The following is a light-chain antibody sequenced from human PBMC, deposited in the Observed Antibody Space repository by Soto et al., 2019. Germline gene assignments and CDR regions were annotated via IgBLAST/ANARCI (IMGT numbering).Light chain of an antibody. CDR1: QSVSSN. CDR2: GAS. V-gene: IGKV3-15*01. CDR3: QQYNNWTGT. J-gene: IGKJ1*01. Sequence: EIVMTQSPATLSVSPGERATLSCRASQSVSSNLAWYQQKPGQAPRLLIYGASTRATGIPARFSGSGSGTEFTLTIRSLQSEDVAVYYCQQYNNWTGTFGQGTKVEIK.